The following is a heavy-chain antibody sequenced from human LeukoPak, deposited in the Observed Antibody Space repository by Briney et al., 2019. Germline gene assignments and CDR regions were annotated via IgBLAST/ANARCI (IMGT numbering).Heavy chain of an antibody. J-gene: IGHJ6*03. V-gene: IGHV3-7*01. CDR2: IKQDGGDK. CDR3: ARDQPLTVSSWGYFYYYLDV. CDR1: GFTFSSYW. Sequence: GGSLRLSCAASGFTFSSYWMSWVRQAPGKGLEWVANIKQDGGDKYYVDSVKGRFTISRDNAKNSLYLQMNSLRAEDTAVYFCARDQPLTVSSWGYFYYYLDVWGRGTTVTVSS. D-gene: IGHD4-17*01.